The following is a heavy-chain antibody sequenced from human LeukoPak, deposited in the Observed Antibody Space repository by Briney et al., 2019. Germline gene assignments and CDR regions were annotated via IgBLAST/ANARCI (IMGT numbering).Heavy chain of an antibody. CDR2: MNSDGGSI. CDR3: ASGLRFLEWLFSAPFDY. Sequence: GGSLRLSCVASGFTFSRFWMHWVRQAPGKGLVWVSRMNSDGGSISHADSVKGRFSISRDNAKNTLYLQMNSLRAEDTAVYYCASGLRFLEWLFSAPFDYWGQGTLVTVSS. D-gene: IGHD3-3*01. V-gene: IGHV3-74*01. CDR1: GFTFSRFW. J-gene: IGHJ4*02.